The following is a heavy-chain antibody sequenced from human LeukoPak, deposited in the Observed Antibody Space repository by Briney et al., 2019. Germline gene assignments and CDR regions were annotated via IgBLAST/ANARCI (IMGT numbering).Heavy chain of an antibody. CDR1: GFTFSSYM. CDR2: IYSGGST. D-gene: IGHD3-10*01. J-gene: IGHJ6*03. CDR3: ARELGSWVSGVYYYMDV. V-gene: IGHV3-66*02. Sequence: GESLRLSCAASGFTFSSYMTTWVRQAPGKGLEWVSVIYSGGSTYYADSVKGRFTISRDNSKNTLYLQMNSLRAEDTAVYYCARELGSWVSGVYYYMDVWGKGTTVTVSS.